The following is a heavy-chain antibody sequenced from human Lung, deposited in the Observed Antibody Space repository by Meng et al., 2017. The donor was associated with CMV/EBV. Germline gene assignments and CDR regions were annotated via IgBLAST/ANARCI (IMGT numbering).Heavy chain of an antibody. Sequence: SVXVSCKASGGTFNNYAINWVRQAPGQGLEWMGGIIPISGTTDYAQKFQGRVTITTDESTSTVDMELSSLKSEDTAVYYCAREADALRTVDYLGQGTLVTVSS. D-gene: IGHD2-8*01. V-gene: IGHV1-69*05. CDR2: IIPISGTT. J-gene: IGHJ4*02. CDR3: AREADALRTVDY. CDR1: GGTFNNYA.